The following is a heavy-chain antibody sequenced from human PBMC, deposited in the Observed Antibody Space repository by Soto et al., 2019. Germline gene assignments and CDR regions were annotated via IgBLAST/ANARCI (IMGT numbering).Heavy chain of an antibody. CDR1: GFTFDDYA. Sequence: SLRLSCAASGFTFDDYAMHWVRQAPGKGLEWVSGNSWNSGSIGYADSVKGRFTISRDNAKNSLYLQMNSLRAEDTALYYCAKDYQPSYYGMDVWGQGTTVTVSS. J-gene: IGHJ6*02. CDR2: NSWNSGSI. V-gene: IGHV3-9*01. D-gene: IGHD2-2*01. CDR3: AKDYQPSYYGMDV.